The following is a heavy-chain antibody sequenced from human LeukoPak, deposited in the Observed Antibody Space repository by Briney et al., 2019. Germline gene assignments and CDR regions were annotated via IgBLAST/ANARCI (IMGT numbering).Heavy chain of an antibody. CDR3: ARVLTYYDFWSGPTDAFDI. CDR2: MNPNSGNT. CDR1: GYTFTSYD. D-gene: IGHD3-3*01. J-gene: IGHJ3*02. V-gene: IGHV1-8*03. Sequence: ASVKVSCKASGYTFTSYDINWVRQATGQGLEWMGWMNPNSGNTGYAQKFQGRVTITRNTSISTAYMELSSLRSEDTAVYYCARVLTYYDFWSGPTDAFDIWGQGTMVTVSS.